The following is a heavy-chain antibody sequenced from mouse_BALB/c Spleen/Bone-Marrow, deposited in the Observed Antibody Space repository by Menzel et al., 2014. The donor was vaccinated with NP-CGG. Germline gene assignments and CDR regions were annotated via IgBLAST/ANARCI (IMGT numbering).Heavy chain of an antibody. CDR2: INPYNDGT. J-gene: IGHJ4*01. V-gene: IGHV1-14*01. Sequence: VQLQQPGPELVKPGASVKMSCKASGYTFTSYIMHWVKQKPGRGLEWIGYINPYNDGTKYNEKFKGKAILTSDKSSSTAYMELSSLTSEDSAVYYCARRWLPYAMDYWGQGTSVTVSS. CDR1: GYTFTSYI. D-gene: IGHD2-3*01. CDR3: ARRWLPYAMDY.